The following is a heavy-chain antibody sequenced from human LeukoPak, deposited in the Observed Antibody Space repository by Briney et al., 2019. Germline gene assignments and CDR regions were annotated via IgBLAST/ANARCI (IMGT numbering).Heavy chain of an antibody. CDR2: IYSGGST. D-gene: IGHD2-15*01. J-gene: IGHJ3*02. CDR3: ARERRYCSGGSCYKDAFDI. Sequence: GGSLRLSCAASGFTVSSNYMSWVRQAPGKGLEWVSVIYSGGSTYYADSVKGRFTISRDNSKNTLYLQMNSLRAEDTAVYYCARERRYCSGGSCYKDAFDIWGQGTMVTVSS. CDR1: GFTVSSNY. V-gene: IGHV3-53*01.